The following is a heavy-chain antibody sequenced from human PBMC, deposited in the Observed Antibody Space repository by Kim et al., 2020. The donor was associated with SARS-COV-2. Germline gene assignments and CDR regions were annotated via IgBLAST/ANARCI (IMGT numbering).Heavy chain of an antibody. Sequence: GGSLRLSCAASGFTFSSYAMSWVRQAPGKGLEWVSAISGSDISTYYADSVKGRFTISRDNSKNTLYLQMNSLRAEDTAVYYCAKASDQLGGKYYYYYYMDVWGKGTTVTVSS. D-gene: IGHD7-27*01. CDR3: AKASDQLGGKYYYYYYMDV. J-gene: IGHJ6*03. V-gene: IGHV3-23*01. CDR1: GFTFSSYA. CDR2: ISGSDIST.